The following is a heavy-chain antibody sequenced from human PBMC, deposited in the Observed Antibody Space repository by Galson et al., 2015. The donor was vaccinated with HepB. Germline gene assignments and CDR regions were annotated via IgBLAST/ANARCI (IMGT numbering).Heavy chain of an antibody. CDR3: ARVSITGTEFDY. CDR1: GGSISSSSYY. D-gene: IGHD1-20*01. V-gene: IGHV4-39*07. Sequence: ETLSLTCTVSGGSISSSSYYWGWIRQPPGKGLEWIGSIYYSGSTYYNPSLKSRVTISVDTSKNQFSLKLSSVTAADTAVYYCARVSITGTEFDYWGQGTLVTVSS. CDR2: IYYSGST. J-gene: IGHJ4*02.